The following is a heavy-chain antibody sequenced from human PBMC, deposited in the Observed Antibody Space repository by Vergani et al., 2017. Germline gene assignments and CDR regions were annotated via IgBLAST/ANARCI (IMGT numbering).Heavy chain of an antibody. CDR1: GGSISSSNW. CDR3: AIRGIITSCFDY. D-gene: IGHD3-10*01. J-gene: IGHJ4*02. V-gene: IGHV4-4*02. Sequence: HVQLQESGPGLVTPSVTLSLTCAVSGGSISSSNWWSWVGQRPGKGLEWIGEIYHSGITNYNPSLKSRVTISVDKSKNQFSLKLSSVTAADTAVYYCAIRGIITSCFDYWGQGTLVTVSS. CDR2: IYHSGIT.